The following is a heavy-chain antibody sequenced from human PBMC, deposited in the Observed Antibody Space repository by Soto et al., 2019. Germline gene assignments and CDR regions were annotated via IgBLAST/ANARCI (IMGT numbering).Heavy chain of an antibody. V-gene: IGHV4-59*01. CDR3: ARDTGWYDSREVYFDY. CDR2: MYNTGST. Sequence: SETLSLTCTVSGGSISRYYWSWIRQPPGKGLELIGYMYNTGSTVYNPSFKSRVTISVDTSKNQFSLKLNSVTAADTAVYYCARDTGWYDSREVYFDYWGQGTLVTVSS. CDR1: GGSISRYY. D-gene: IGHD3-22*01. J-gene: IGHJ4*02.